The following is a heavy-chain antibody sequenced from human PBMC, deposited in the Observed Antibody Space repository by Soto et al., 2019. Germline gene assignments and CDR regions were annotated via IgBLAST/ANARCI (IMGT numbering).Heavy chain of an antibody. D-gene: IGHD1-26*01. CDR1: GFSLSTSGVG. J-gene: IGHJ4*02. Sequence: GSGPTLVNPTQTLTLTCTFSGFSLSTSGVGVGWIRQPPGKALEWLALIYWDDEKRYSPSLKSRLTITKDTSKSQVVLTMTNMDPVDTATYYCARHGRGVGARPLDYWGQGTLVTVSS. V-gene: IGHV2-5*02. CDR3: ARHGRGVGARPLDY. CDR2: IYWDDEK.